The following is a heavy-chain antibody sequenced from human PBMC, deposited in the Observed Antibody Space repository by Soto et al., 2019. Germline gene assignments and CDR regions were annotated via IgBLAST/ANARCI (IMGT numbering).Heavy chain of an antibody. CDR1: GGSFSGYY. CDR3: ARAANLNYYDRTYEYYYYGMDV. CDR2: INHSGST. Sequence: SETLSLTCAVYGGSFSGYYWSWIRQPPGKGLEWIGEINHSGSTNYNPSLKSRVTISVDTSKNQFSLKLSSVTAADTAVYYCARAANLNYYDRTYEYYYYGMDVWGQGTTVAVSS. D-gene: IGHD3-22*01. J-gene: IGHJ6*02. V-gene: IGHV4-34*01.